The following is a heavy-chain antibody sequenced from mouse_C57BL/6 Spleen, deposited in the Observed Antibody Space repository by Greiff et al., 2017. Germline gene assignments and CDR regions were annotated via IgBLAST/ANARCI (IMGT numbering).Heavy chain of an antibody. Sequence: QVQLQQSGAELVKPGASVKISCKASGYAFSSYWMNWVKQRPGKGLEWIGQIYPGDGDTNYNGKFKGKATLTTDKSSSTAYMQLSSLTSEDSAVYFCVRRGNWFHYFDYWGQGTTLTVSS. D-gene: IGHD4-1*01. CDR3: VRRGNWFHYFDY. V-gene: IGHV1-80*01. J-gene: IGHJ2*01. CDR1: GYAFSSYW. CDR2: IYPGDGDT.